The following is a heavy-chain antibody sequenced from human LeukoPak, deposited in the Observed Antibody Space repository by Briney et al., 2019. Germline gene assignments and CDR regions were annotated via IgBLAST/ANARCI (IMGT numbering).Heavy chain of an antibody. J-gene: IGHJ5*02. CDR1: GFTLSSYW. CDR2: IKHGGSEK. CDR3: AREAYQLLFWFDP. V-gene: IGHV3-7*01. Sequence: PGGSLRLSCAASGFTLSSYWMSRVRQAPGKGLEWVANIKHGGSEKYYVASVKGRFTISRDNAKNSLYLQMNSLRAEETAVYYCAREAYQLLFWFDPWGQGTLVTVSS. D-gene: IGHD2-2*01.